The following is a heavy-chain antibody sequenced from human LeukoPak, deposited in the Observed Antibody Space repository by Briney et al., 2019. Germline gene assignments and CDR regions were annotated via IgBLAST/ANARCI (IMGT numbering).Heavy chain of an antibody. D-gene: IGHD3-10*01. Sequence: ASVKVSCKASGYTFTAYYMHWLRQPPAQGVEWVGWINPNTGETNYAQKFQGRVTMTRDTSISTAYMVLSRLRYDDTAVYYCARATGDRRILGFWGRGTLVTVSS. CDR1: GYTFTAYY. J-gene: IGHJ2*01. CDR3: ARATGDRRILGF. CDR2: INPNTGET. V-gene: IGHV1-2*02.